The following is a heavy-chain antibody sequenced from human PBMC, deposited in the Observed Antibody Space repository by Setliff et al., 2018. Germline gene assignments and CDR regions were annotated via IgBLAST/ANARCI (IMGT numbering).Heavy chain of an antibody. J-gene: IGHJ4*02. V-gene: IGHV4-34*01. CDR3: ARGGTYRYFDY. CDR1: GGSFSGYY. Sequence: PSETLSLTCAVYGGSFSGYYWAWIRQPPGKGLEWIGRIHYSGTTYYNASLKSRVTMSVDTSKTQFSLKLNSMTTADTAVYYCARGGTYRYFDYWGQGTLVTVSS. CDR2: IHYSGTT.